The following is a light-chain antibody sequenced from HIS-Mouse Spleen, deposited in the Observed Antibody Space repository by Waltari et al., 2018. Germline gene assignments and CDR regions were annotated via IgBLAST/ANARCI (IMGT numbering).Light chain of an antibody. Sequence: NFMLTQPHSVSESPGKTVTISCTRSSGSIASNYVRWYQQRPGSAPTTVSYEDNQRPSGVPDRFSGSIDSSSNSASLTISGLKTEDEADYYCQSYDSSNLVFGGGTKLTVL. V-gene: IGLV6-57*04. CDR2: EDN. J-gene: IGLJ3*02. CDR3: QSYDSSNLV. CDR1: SGSIASNY.